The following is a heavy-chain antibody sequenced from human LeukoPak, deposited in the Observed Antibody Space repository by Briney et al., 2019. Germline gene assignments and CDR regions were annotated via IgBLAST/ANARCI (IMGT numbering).Heavy chain of an antibody. J-gene: IGHJ4*02. CDR1: GFTFSSYG. V-gene: IGHV3-30*02. CDR2: IRYDGSNK. CDR3: AREIWPTVTTPGWTYFDY. D-gene: IGHD4-17*01. Sequence: GGSLRLSCAASGFTFSSYGMSWVRQAPGKGLEWVAFIRYDGSNKYYADSVKGRFTISRDNSKNTLYVQMNSLRAEDAAVYYCAREIWPTVTTPGWTYFDYWGQGTLVTVSS.